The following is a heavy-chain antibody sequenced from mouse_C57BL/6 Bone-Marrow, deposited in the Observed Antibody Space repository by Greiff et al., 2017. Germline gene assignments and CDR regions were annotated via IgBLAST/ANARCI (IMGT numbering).Heavy chain of an antibody. CDR2: SYPRSGNT. V-gene: IGHV1-81*01. J-gene: IGHJ3*01. Sequence: QVQLKESGAELARPGASVKLSCKASGYTFTSYGISWVKQRTGQGLEWIGESYPRSGNTYYNEKFKGKATLTADKSSSTAYMELRSLTSEDSAVYFCAGTTAPFAYWGQGTLVTVSA. D-gene: IGHD1-2*01. CDR3: AGTTAPFAY. CDR1: GYTFTSYG.